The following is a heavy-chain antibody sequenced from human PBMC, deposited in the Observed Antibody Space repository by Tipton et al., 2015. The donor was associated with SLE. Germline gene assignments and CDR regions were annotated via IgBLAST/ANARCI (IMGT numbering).Heavy chain of an antibody. CDR1: GYTFTGYF. Sequence: QSGAEVKKPGASVKISCRDSGYTFTGYFIHWVRQAPGQGLEWMGRINRNSGGPNYAQRFQGRLTMTRDTSINTAYMELSRLRSEGAAGNVWAKVPSVVATAADANWGDACGHGTL. CDR3: AKVPSVVATAADANWGDA. V-gene: IGHV1-2*06. D-gene: IGHD6-13*01. J-gene: IGHJ5*01. CDR2: INRNSGGP.